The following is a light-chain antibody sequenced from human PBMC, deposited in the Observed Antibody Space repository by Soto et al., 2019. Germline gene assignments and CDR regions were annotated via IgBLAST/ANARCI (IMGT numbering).Light chain of an antibody. CDR1: SSDVGGYKY. J-gene: IGLJ1*01. CDR2: EVS. CDR3: SSYSSSILV. V-gene: IGLV2-14*01. Sequence: QSVLTHPASVSGSPGQSITIACTGTSSDVGGYKYVSWYQHHPGKAPKLMIYEVSNRPSGVSNRFSGPKSGNTASLTISGLQAEDEADYYCSSYSSSILVFGTGTKVTVL.